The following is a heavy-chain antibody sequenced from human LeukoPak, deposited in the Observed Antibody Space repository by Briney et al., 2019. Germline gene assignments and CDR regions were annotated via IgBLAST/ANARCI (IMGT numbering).Heavy chain of an antibody. J-gene: IGHJ4*02. CDR2: IKQDGSEK. CDR3: ARDRDDYGDYVKFDY. CDR1: GFTLSSYW. V-gene: IGHV3-7*01. D-gene: IGHD4-17*01. Sequence: GGSLRLSCAASGFTLSSYWMSWVRQAPGKGLEWVANIKQDGSEKYYVDSVKGRFTISRDNAKSSLYLQMNSLRAEDTAVYYCARDRDDYGDYVKFDYWGQGTLVTVSS.